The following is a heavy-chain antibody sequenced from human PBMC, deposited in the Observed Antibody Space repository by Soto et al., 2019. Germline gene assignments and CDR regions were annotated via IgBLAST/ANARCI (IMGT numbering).Heavy chain of an antibody. V-gene: IGHV3-7*01. Sequence: GGSLRLSCAASGFTFSSYWMSWVRQAPGKGLEWVANIKQDGSEKYYVDSVKGRFTISRDNAKTSLYLQMNSLRAEDTAVYYCARDQLRGLEWLSYYYYYMDVRGKGTTVTVSS. CDR2: IKQDGSEK. CDR1: GFTFSSYW. CDR3: ARDQLRGLEWLSYYYYYMDV. D-gene: IGHD3-3*01. J-gene: IGHJ6*03.